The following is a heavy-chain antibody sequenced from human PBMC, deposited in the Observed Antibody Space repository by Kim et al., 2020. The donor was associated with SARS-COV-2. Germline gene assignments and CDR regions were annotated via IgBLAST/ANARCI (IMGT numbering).Heavy chain of an antibody. V-gene: IGHV4-39*01. J-gene: IGHJ4*02. CDR2: IYYSGST. Sequence: SETLSLTCTVSGGSISSSSYYWGWIRQPPGKGLEWIGSIYYSGSTYYNPSLKSRVTISVDTSKNQFSLKLSSVTAADTAVYYCARNGEELLWFGELSKYYFDYWGQGTLVTVSS. CDR1: GGSISSSSYY. CDR3: ARNGEELLWFGELSKYYFDY. D-gene: IGHD3-10*01.